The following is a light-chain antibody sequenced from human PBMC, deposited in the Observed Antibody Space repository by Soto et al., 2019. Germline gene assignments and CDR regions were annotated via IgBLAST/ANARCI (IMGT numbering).Light chain of an antibody. CDR3: QQYNNWPAIT. V-gene: IGKV3D-15*01. Sequence: EIVMTQSPATLSLSPGERTTLSCRASQSVRSSLARYQQKPGQAPRLLIYGASTRVTGIPPRFSGSGSGTEFTLTISSLQSEDFAVYYCQQYNNWPAITFGQGTRLEIK. CDR1: QSVRSS. J-gene: IGKJ5*01. CDR2: GAS.